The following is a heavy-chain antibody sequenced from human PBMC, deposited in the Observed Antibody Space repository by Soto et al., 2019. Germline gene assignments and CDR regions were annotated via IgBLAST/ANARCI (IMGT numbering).Heavy chain of an antibody. D-gene: IGHD2-2*01. CDR2: IYYSGFT. V-gene: IGHV4-30-4*08. CDR1: GGSITSGGYY. CDR3: ARESRYCISTSCPDY. J-gene: IGHJ4*02. Sequence: SETLSLTCTVSGGSITSGGYYWSWIRQHPGKGLEWIGYIYYSGFTYYNPSLKSRVTISVDTSKNQFSLKLGSVTAADTAVYYCARESRYCISTSCPDYWGQGTLVTVSS.